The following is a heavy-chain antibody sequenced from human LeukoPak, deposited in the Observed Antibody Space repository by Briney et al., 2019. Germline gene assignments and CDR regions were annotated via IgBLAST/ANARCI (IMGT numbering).Heavy chain of an antibody. CDR2: IKQDGNEK. V-gene: IGHV3-7*01. Sequence: GGSLRLSCAASGFSFSTYWRSCVRQAPGKGLEWVANIKQDGNEKYYVDSVKGRFTVSRDYAKNSLYLQMNSLRVEDTAVYYCAKVAKYYYGPETYYFFEQWGQGTPVTASS. J-gene: IGHJ4*02. D-gene: IGHD3-10*01. CDR3: AKVAKYYYGPETYYFFEQ. CDR1: GFSFSTYW.